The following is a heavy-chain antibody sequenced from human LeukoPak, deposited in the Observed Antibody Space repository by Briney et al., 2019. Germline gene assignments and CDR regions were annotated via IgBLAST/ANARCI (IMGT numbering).Heavy chain of an antibody. D-gene: IGHD2-2*01. CDR3: ARVGGYCSSTSCHNWFDP. CDR2: INHSGST. CDR1: GGSISSGDYY. J-gene: IGHJ5*02. V-gene: IGHV4-30-4*01. Sequence: SQTLSLTCTVSGGSISSGDYYWSWIRQPPGKGLEWIGEINHSGSTNYNPSLKSRVTISVDTSKNQFSLKLSSVTAADTAVYYCARVGGYCSSTSCHNWFDPWGQGTLVTVSS.